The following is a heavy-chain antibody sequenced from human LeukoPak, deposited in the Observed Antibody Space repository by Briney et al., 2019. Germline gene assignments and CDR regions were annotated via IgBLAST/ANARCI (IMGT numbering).Heavy chain of an antibody. CDR3: ARSPPMVRGVIDY. V-gene: IGHV4-59*01. J-gene: IGHJ4*02. Sequence: SETLSLTCTVSGGSISSYYWSWIRQPPGKGLEWIGYIYYSGSTNYNPSLKSRVTISVDTSKNQFSLKLSSVTAADTAVYYCARSPPMVRGVIDYWGQGTLVTVSS. D-gene: IGHD3-10*01. CDR2: IYYSGST. CDR1: GGSISSYY.